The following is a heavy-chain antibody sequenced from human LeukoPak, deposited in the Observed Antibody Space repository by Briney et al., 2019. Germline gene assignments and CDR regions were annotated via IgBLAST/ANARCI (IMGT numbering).Heavy chain of an antibody. J-gene: IGHJ4*02. CDR2: ISSSGNTV. V-gene: IGHV3-11*04. Sequence: GGSLRLSCAASGFTFSDYYMSWIRQAPGKGLEWVSYISSSGNTVKYADSVKGRFTISRDNAKNSLYLQMNSLGAEDTAVYYCARDQVSVAGTGIDYWGQGTLVTVSS. CDR3: ARDQVSVAGTGIDY. D-gene: IGHD6-19*01. CDR1: GFTFSDYY.